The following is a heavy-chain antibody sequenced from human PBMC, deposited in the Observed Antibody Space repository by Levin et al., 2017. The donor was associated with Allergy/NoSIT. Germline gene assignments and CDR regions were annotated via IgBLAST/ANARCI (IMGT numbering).Heavy chain of an antibody. CDR1: GFTFSSYW. J-gene: IGHJ6*03. Sequence: HPGGSLRLSCAASGFTFSSYWMHWVRQAPGKGLVWVSRIDSDGSFTNYADSVKGRFTISRDNAKNTLYLQMNSLRAEDTAVYYCTKESGSGSYYYYYMDVWGKGTTVTVSS. CDR3: TKESGSGSYYYYYMDV. D-gene: IGHD3-10*01. V-gene: IGHV3-74*01. CDR2: IDSDGSFT.